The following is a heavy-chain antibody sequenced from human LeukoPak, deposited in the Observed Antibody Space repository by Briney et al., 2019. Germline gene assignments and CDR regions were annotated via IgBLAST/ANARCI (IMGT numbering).Heavy chain of an antibody. V-gene: IGHV3-23*01. D-gene: IGHD5-18*01. Sequence: GGSLRLSCVFSRFTFSSYAMSWVRQAPEKGLEWVSSLSGSGGSTYYADSVKGRFTISRDNSKNTLYLQMNSLRVEDTAVYYCAKDPHTGYSFAYWGQGTLVTVSS. CDR2: LSGSGGST. CDR3: AKDPHTGYSFAY. CDR1: RFTFSSYA. J-gene: IGHJ4*02.